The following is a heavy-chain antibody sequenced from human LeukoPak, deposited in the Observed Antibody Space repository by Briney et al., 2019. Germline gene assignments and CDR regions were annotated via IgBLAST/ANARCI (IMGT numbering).Heavy chain of an antibody. D-gene: IGHD2-2*01. J-gene: IGHJ4*02. Sequence: PGGSLRLSCTASGFTFSSYAMSGARRAPGKGLEWVSAISSSGGSTYYADSVKGRFTNSRDNSKNTLYLQMNSLRAEDTAVYYCANLWLSRPASESPFWGQETLVTVSS. CDR3: ANLWLSRPASESPF. V-gene: IGHV3-23*01. CDR1: GFTFSSYA. CDR2: ISSSGGST.